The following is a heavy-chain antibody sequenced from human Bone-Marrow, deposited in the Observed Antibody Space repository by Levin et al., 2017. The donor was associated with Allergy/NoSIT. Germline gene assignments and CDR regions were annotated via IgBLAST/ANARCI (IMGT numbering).Heavy chain of an antibody. CDR1: GFTFSIYS. CDR2: ISSSGSDM. Sequence: PGGSLRLSCTVSGFTFSIYSINWVRQAPGKGLEWVSSISSSGSDMYYVDSVRGRFTISRDNAKNSLTLQMNSPRAEDTAVYYCARGIIGDVRVAHKEAFDIWGQGTMVSVSS. D-gene: IGHD2-8*02. J-gene: IGHJ3*02. CDR3: ARGIIGDVRVAHKEAFDI. V-gene: IGHV3-21*01.